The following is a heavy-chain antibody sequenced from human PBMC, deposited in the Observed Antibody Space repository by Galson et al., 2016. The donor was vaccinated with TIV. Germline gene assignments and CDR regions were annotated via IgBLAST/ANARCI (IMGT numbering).Heavy chain of an antibody. CDR3: GKFAGARRENYYLDQ. CDR1: GFSFSTYG. D-gene: IGHD3-10*01. CDR2: ISYDGTKT. Sequence: SLRLSCAASGFSFSTYGIHWARQAPGKGLDWVAVISYDGTKTYYADSVKGRFSLSRDNSKNTVYLHMSSLRAEDTAVYHCGKFAGARRENYYLDQWGQGTRVTVSS. J-gene: IGHJ4*02. V-gene: IGHV3-30*18.